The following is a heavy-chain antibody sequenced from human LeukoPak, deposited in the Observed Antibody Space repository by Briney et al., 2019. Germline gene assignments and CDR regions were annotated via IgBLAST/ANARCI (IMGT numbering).Heavy chain of an antibody. V-gene: IGHV1-2*02. D-gene: IGHD3-3*01. Sequence: GESLKISCKASGYTFTGYYIHWVRQAPGQGLEWMGWINPNSGGTNSAQKFQGRVTMTRDTSISTAYMELSRLTSDDTTIYYCARVRGDFWSGLDFWGQGTLVTVSS. CDR3: ARVRGDFWSGLDF. CDR1: GYTFTGYY. CDR2: INPNSGGT. J-gene: IGHJ4*02.